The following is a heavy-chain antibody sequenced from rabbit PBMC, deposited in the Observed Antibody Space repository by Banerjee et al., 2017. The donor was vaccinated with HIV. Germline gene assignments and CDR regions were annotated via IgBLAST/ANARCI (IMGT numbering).Heavy chain of an antibody. CDR1: GFSFSNRYH. D-gene: IGHD1-1*01. Sequence: QSLEESGGDLVKPGASLTLTCTASGFSFSNRYHMCWVRQAPGKGLEWSGCIHTGSGKTRYASWVNGRFTISRSTSLNTVDLKMTSLTAADTATYFCGKASPYDSSNGDLWGPGTLVTVS. J-gene: IGHJ4*01. CDR3: GKASPYDSSNGDL. V-gene: IGHV1S43*01. CDR2: IHTGSGKT.